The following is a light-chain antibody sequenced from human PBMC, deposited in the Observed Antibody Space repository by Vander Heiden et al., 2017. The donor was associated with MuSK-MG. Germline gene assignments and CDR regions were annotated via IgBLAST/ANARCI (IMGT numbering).Light chain of an antibody. CDR2: GAS. J-gene: IGKJ2*01. Sequence: DIQMTQSPSSLSASVGDRVTVTCRASQSITTYVNWYQQKPGKAPNLLIYGASTLQSGVPSRFSGRGSGTDFTFTISRLQPEDFATYHCQQSDSTPYTFGQGTKLXIK. CDR1: QSITTY. CDR3: QQSDSTPYT. V-gene: IGKV1-39*01.